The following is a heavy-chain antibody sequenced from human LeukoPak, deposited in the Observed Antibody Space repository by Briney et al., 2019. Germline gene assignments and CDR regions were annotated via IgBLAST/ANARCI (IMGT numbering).Heavy chain of an antibody. V-gene: IGHV4-4*02. J-gene: IGHJ4*02. Sequence: SETLSLTCTVSGGSISSSNWWSWVRQPPGKGLEWIGEIYHSGSTNYNPSLKSRVTISVDKSKNQFSLKLSSVTAADTAVYYCASSFEGVTGFDYRGQGTLVTVSS. CDR2: IYHSGST. D-gene: IGHD3-16*01. CDR3: ASSFEGVTGFDY. CDR1: GGSISSSNW.